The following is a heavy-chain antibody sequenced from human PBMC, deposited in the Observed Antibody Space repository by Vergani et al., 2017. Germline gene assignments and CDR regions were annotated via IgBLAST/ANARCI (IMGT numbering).Heavy chain of an antibody. CDR3: ARVGPYCSSTSCYTLDY. Sequence: QVQLVQSGAEVKKPGASVKVSCKASGYTFTGYYMHWVRQAPGQGLEWMGWINPNSGGTNYAQKLQGRVTMTRDTSISTAYMELSRLRSDDTAVYYCARVGPYCSSTSCYTLDYWGQGTLVTVSS. D-gene: IGHD2-2*02. V-gene: IGHV1-2*02. CDR1: GYTFTGYY. CDR2: INPNSGGT. J-gene: IGHJ4*02.